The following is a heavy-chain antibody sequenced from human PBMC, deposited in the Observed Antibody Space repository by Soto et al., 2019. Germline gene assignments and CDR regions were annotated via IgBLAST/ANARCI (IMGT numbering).Heavy chain of an antibody. J-gene: IGHJ3*02. CDR3: ARDRSDSSRADSFDI. Sequence: GGSLRLSCAVSGFSVSDNYMSWVRQAPGKGLEWVSVIYRGDATHYADSVKGRFTISRDNSKNTVYLQMNNLRAEDTAVYYCARDRSDSSRADSFDIWGPGTMVT. CDR1: GFSVSDNY. D-gene: IGHD6-6*01. CDR2: IYRGDAT. V-gene: IGHV3-53*01.